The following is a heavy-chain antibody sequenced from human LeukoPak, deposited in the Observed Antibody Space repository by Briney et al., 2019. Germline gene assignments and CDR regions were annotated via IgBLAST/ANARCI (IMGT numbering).Heavy chain of an antibody. CDR3: ARDPRETHHKGPTRLGV. CDR2: MNPNSGNT. D-gene: IGHD1/OR15-1a*01. CDR1: GYTFTSYD. Sequence: ASVKVSCKASGYTFTSYDINWVRQATGQGLEWMGWMNPNSGNTGYAQKFQGRVTMTRNTSISTAYMELSSLRSEDTAVYYCARDPRETHHKGPTRLGVWGKGTAVTVSS. V-gene: IGHV1-8*01. J-gene: IGHJ6*04.